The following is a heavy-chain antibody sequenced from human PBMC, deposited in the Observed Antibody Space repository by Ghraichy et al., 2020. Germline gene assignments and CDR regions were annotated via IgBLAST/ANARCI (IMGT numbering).Heavy chain of an antibody. J-gene: IGHJ4*02. CDR1: GYTFTSYY. CDR3: ARILERRGGDY. D-gene: IGHD1-1*01. CDR2: INPTSGST. Sequence: SVKVSCKASGYTFTSYYMHWVRQAPGQGLEWMGIINPTSGSTNYAQRFQGRVTMTRDTSTSTVYMELSSLRSEDTAVYYCARILERRGGDYWGQGTLVTVSS. V-gene: IGHV1-46*01.